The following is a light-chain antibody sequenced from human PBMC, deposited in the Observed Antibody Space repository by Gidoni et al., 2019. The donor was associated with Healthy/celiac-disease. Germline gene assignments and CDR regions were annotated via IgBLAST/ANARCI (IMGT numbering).Light chain of an antibody. CDR1: QSVSSN. J-gene: IGKJ1*01. CDR3: QQYNNWTPWT. Sequence: EIVMTQSPATLSVSPGERATLSCRASQSVSSNLAWYQQKPGQAPRLLIDGASTRATGIPARFSGSGSGTEFTLTISSLQSEDLAVYYCQQYNNWTPWTFGQGTKVEIK. V-gene: IGKV3-15*01. CDR2: GAS.